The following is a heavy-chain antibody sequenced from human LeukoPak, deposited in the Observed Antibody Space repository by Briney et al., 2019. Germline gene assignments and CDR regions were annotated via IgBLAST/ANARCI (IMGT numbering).Heavy chain of an antibody. CDR3: ALSVSGTLIN. Sequence: GGSLRLSCAASGFSFSSYWMHWVRQAPGKGLVWVSRVNSDGKTTTYADTVKGRFTISRGDAKNTIYLQMNSLTAEDTAVYFCALSVSGTLINWGQGTLVTVSS. J-gene: IGHJ4*02. CDR2: VNSDGKTT. D-gene: IGHD6-19*01. V-gene: IGHV3-74*01. CDR1: GFSFSSYW.